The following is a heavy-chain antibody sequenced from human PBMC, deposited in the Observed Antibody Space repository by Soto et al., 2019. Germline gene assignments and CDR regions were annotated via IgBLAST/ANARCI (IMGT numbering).Heavy chain of an antibody. CDR3: AKDYDYGDSLPSDY. CDR2: IIGNGDTA. CDR1: GFSFRNYG. Sequence: EVQLLEAGGGLVQPGGSLRLSCAASGFSFRNYGMSWVRQAPGKGLEWLSAIIGNGDTAYYADSVRGRFTISRDNSKNTLYLQLNGLGAEDRAIYYCAKDYDYGDSLPSDYWGQGTLVTVSS. V-gene: IGHV3-23*01. D-gene: IGHD4-17*01. J-gene: IGHJ4*02.